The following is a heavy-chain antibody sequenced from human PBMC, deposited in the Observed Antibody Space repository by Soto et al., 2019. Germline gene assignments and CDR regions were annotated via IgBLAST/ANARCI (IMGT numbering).Heavy chain of an antibody. CDR1: GFNTRFYS. Sequence: GGSLRLSCTASGFNTRFYSMSWVRQTPGKGLEWVAALSRSGGATYYADSVRGRFTISRDASKDTLFLQMSNLRAEDTALYYCSKGEMSTIRNSFDPWGQGTPGTVSS. D-gene: IGHD1-7*01. CDR3: SKGEMSTIRNSFDP. V-gene: IGHV3-23*01. J-gene: IGHJ5*02. CDR2: LSRSGGAT.